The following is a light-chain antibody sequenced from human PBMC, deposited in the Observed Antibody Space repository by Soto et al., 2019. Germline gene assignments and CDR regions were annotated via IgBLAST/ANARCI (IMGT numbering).Light chain of an antibody. CDR2: GTT. V-gene: IGLV1-40*01. CDR1: TSNIGAAYA. Sequence: QSVLTQPPSVSGAPGQRITISCTGNTSNIGAAYAVHWYKQLPGTVPKLLIYGTTNRPSGVPDRFSSSRSGSSASLAITGLQAEDEADYFCQSYDSRLSGSVLFGGGTKLTVL. CDR3: QSYDSRLSGSVL. J-gene: IGLJ3*02.